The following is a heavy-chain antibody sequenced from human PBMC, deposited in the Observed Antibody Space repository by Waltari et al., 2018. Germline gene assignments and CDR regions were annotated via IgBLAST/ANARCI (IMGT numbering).Heavy chain of an antibody. CDR3: VRQGSGGRAFDI. CDR1: GGPITSSSSY. D-gene: IGHD3-10*01. V-gene: IGHV4-39*01. J-gene: IGHJ3*02. Sequence: QLQLQESGPGLVKASETLSLTCIVSGGPITSSSSYWGWIRQPPGKGLEWIGSTGSTYQTPSLQSRGTLSVDTAKAQFSLKLSSVTAADTAVYYCVRQGSGGRAFDIWGLGTMVTVSS. CDR2: TGST.